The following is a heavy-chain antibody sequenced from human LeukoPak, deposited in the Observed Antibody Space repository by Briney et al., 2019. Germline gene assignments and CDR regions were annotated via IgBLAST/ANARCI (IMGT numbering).Heavy chain of an antibody. Sequence: PGGSLRLSCAASGFTFSSYWMSWVRQAPGKGLEWVANIKQDGSEKYYVDSVKGRFTISRDNAKNSLYLQMNSLRAEDTAVYYCARNTIFGVVIMDYFDYWGQGTLVTVSS. CDR2: IKQDGSEK. D-gene: IGHD3-3*01. J-gene: IGHJ4*02. V-gene: IGHV3-7*01. CDR3: ARNTIFGVVIMDYFDY. CDR1: GFTFSSYW.